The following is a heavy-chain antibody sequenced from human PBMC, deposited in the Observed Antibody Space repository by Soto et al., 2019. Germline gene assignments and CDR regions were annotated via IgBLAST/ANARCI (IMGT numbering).Heavy chain of an antibody. V-gene: IGHV1-18*01. CDR1: GDTFSSHG. J-gene: IGHJ5*02. CDR2: VSGDNGNT. CDR3: ARDLGYCRSGTCQLEWFDP. Sequence: QVQLVQSGAEVKKPGTSVKVSCTASGDTFSSHGISWVRQAPGQGLQWRGWVSGDNGNTNYAQSLQGRVTMTTDTSTNTGHMELRSLRSDDTAVYYCARDLGYCRSGTCQLEWFDPWGQGTLVIVSS. D-gene: IGHD2-15*01.